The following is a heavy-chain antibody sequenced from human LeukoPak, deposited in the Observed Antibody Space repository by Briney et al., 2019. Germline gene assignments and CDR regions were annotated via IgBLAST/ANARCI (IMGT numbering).Heavy chain of an antibody. D-gene: IGHD1-26*01. V-gene: IGHV4-34*01. CDR1: GGSFSGYY. J-gene: IGHJ4*02. Sequence: SETLSLTCAVYGGSFSGYYWTWIRQPPGKGLEWIGEINHSGNTNYNPSLKSRVTISVDTSKNQFSLKLSSVTAADTAVYYCARGSSPYSGSYFHWGQGTLVTVSS. CDR2: INHSGNT. CDR3: ARGSSPYSGSYFH.